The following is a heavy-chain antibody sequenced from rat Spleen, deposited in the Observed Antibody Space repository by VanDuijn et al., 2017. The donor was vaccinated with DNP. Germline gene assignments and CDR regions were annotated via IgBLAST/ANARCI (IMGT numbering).Heavy chain of an antibody. Sequence: EVQLVESGGGLVQPGRSLKLSCAASGFTFSDFYMAWVRQTPTKGLEWVAYTNYAGGSTYNGDSVKGRFTISRDNAKSTLYLQMNSLRSEDTATYYCTIYFYSGDDWFAYWGQGTLVTVSS. CDR2: TNYAGGST. J-gene: IGHJ3*01. CDR3: TIYFYSGDDWFAY. D-gene: IGHD1-1*01. V-gene: IGHV5-20*01. CDR1: GFTFSDFY.